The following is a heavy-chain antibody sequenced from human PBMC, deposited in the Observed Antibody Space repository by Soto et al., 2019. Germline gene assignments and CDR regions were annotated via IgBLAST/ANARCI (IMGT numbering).Heavy chain of an antibody. Sequence: SETLSLTCAVYGGSFSGYYWSWIRQVPGKGLEWIGHIYVTGAVDYNPSLRDRITISQDTSERQFSLNLRLVTAADTAVYYCARLRIATNNYKWFDPWGQGTLVTVSS. CDR2: IYVTGAV. CDR3: ARLRIATNNYKWFDP. V-gene: IGHV4-34*09. CDR1: GGSFSGYY. D-gene: IGHD2-21*01. J-gene: IGHJ5*02.